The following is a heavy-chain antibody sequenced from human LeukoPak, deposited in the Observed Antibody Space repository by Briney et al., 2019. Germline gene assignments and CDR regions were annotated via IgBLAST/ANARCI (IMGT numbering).Heavy chain of an antibody. J-gene: IGHJ4*02. D-gene: IGHD1-14*01. Sequence: GGSLRLSCVASGFSFSKSWMHWVRQAPGKGLLWVSRINTDGTDIKYADSVEGRFTISRDNAKNALYLQMHTLSAEDTAVYYCARDQTQAGPTTVDYWGQGTLVTVSS. V-gene: IGHV3-74*03. CDR2: INTDGTDI. CDR3: ARDQTQAGPTTVDY. CDR1: GFSFSKSW.